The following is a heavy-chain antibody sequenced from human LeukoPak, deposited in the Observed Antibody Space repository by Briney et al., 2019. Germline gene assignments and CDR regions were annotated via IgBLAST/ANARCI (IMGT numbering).Heavy chain of an antibody. Sequence: GGSLKVSCAASGFTFSNAYISWVRQAPGKGLEWVGRIKSKAHGGTTEYAAPVKGRFTISRDDSKNTLFLQMNSLQTEDAALYYCATYSSSYFYIVYWGQGPVTTVTS. CDR1: GFTFSNAY. D-gene: IGHD6-13*01. CDR2: IKSKAHGGTT. CDR3: ATYSSSYFYIVY. J-gene: IGHJ4*02. V-gene: IGHV3-15*01.